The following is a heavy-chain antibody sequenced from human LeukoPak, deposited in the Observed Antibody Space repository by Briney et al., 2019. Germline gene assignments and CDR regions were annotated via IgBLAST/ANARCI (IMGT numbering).Heavy chain of an antibody. J-gene: IGHJ2*01. CDR1: GGSFSSYY. CDR3: ARVYYSNSYDYWYFDL. V-gene: IGHV4-59*01. D-gene: IGHD6-13*01. CDR2: IFYSGST. Sequence: SETLSLTCAVYGGSFSSYYWSWIRQPPGKGLEWIGYIFYSGSTNYSPSLKSRVTISVDTSKNQFSLKLSSVTAADTAVYYCARVYYSNSYDYWYFDLWGRGTLVTVSS.